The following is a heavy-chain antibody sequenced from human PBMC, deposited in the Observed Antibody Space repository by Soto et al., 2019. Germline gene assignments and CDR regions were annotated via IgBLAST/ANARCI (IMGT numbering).Heavy chain of an antibody. CDR2: IKSKTDGGTT. D-gene: IGHD3-22*01. Sequence: VGSLRLSCAASGFTFTNAWINWVRQAPGKGLEWVGRIKSKTDGGTTDYAEPVKGRFAISRDDSNNMVYLQMNSLKIEDTAVYYCTTDSYSTIIIVRFDYWGHGPLVTVSS. CDR1: GFTFTNAW. J-gene: IGHJ4*01. V-gene: IGHV3-15*07. CDR3: TTDSYSTIIIVRFDY.